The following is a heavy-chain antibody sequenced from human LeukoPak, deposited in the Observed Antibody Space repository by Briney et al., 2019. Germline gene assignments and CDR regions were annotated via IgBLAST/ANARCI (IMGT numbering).Heavy chain of an antibody. CDR1: GYTFTGYY. CDR2: INPNSGGT. V-gene: IGHV1-2*02. J-gene: IGHJ4*02. CDR3: VRAGSSGYSSSWSDY. Sequence: WASVKVSCKASGYTFTGYYMHWVRQAPGQGLEWMGWINPNSGGTNYAQKFQGRVTMTRDTSISTAYMELSRLRSDDTAVYYCVRAGSSGYSSSWSDYWGQGTLVTVSS. D-gene: IGHD6-13*01.